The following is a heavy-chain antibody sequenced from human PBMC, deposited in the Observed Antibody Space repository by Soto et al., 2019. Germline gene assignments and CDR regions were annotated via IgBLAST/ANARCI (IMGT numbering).Heavy chain of an antibody. Sequence: PSETLSLTCAVYGGSFSGYYWSWIRQPPGKGLEWIGEINHSGSTNYNPSLKSRVTISVDTSKNQFSLKLSSVTAADTAVYYCARGGDSSSPYYFDYWGQGTLVTVSS. D-gene: IGHD6-6*01. J-gene: IGHJ4*02. CDR2: INHSGST. CDR3: ARGGDSSSPYYFDY. V-gene: IGHV4-34*01. CDR1: GGSFSGYY.